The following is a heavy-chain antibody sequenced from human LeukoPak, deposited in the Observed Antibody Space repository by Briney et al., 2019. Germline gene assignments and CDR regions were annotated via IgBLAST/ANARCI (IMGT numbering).Heavy chain of an antibody. V-gene: IGHV4-34*01. D-gene: IGHD3-3*01. CDR3: ARAPPVLRFLEWLSLAFDY. CDR1: GGSFSGYY. Sequence: PSETLSLTCAVYGGSFSGYYWSWIRQPPGKGLEWNGEINHSGSTNYNPSLKSRVTISVDTSKNQFSLKLSSVTAADTAVYYCARAPPVLRFLEWLSLAFDYWGQGTLVTVSS. J-gene: IGHJ4*02. CDR2: INHSGST.